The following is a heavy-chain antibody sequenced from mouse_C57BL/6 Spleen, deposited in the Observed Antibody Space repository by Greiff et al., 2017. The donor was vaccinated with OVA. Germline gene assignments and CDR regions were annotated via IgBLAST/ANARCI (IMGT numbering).Heavy chain of an antibody. J-gene: IGHJ4*01. Sequence: QVQLQQSGPELVKPGASVKISCKASGYAFSSSWMNWVKQRPGKGLEWIGRIYPGDGDTNYNGKFKGKATLTADKSSSTAYMQLSSLTSEDSAVYVCARRAVVATANWDDYYAMDYWGQGTSVTVSS. CDR3: ARRAVVATANWDDYYAMDY. CDR1: GYAFSSSW. D-gene: IGHD1-1*01. V-gene: IGHV1-82*01. CDR2: IYPGDGDT.